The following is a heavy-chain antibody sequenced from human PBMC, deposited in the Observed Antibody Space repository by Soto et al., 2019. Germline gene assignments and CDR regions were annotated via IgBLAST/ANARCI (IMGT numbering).Heavy chain of an antibody. CDR2: INPSGGIT. Sequence: QVELVQSENEVKKPGASVKVSCKAAGYTFTSYYMHWVRQAPGQGLEWMGFINPSGGITTYAQKFQARVTMTSDTSTSTVYMELRTLKSEDTAVYYCARRSIFTWSDAFDIWGQGTMVTLSA. CDR1: GYTFTSYY. D-gene: IGHD3-3*01. J-gene: IGHJ3*02. V-gene: IGHV1-46*01. CDR3: ARRSIFTWSDAFDI.